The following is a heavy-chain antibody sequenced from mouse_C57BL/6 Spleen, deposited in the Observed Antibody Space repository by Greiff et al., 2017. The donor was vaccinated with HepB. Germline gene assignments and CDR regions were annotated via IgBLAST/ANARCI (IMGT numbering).Heavy chain of an antibody. V-gene: IGHV1-82*01. CDR1: GYAFSSSW. Sequence: VQLQESGPELVKPGASVKISCKASGYAFSSSWMNWVKQRPGKGLEWIGRIYPGDGDTNYNGKFKGKATLTADKSSSTAYMQLSSLTSEDSAVYFGARGGNYLYYFDYWGQGTTLTVSS. J-gene: IGHJ2*01. D-gene: IGHD2-1*01. CDR2: IYPGDGDT. CDR3: ARGGNYLYYFDY.